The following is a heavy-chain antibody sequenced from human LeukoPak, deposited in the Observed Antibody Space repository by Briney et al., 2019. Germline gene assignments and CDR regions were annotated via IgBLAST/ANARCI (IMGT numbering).Heavy chain of an antibody. J-gene: IGHJ4*02. CDR2: INPNSGGT. D-gene: IGHD3-10*01. Sequence: ASVKVSCKASGYTFTGYYMHWVRQAPGQGLEWKGWINPNSGGTNYAQKFQGRVTMTRDTSISTAYMELSRLRSDDTAVYYCARAGPMVRGVILYYFDYWGQGTLVTVSS. CDR1: GYTFTGYY. CDR3: ARAGPMVRGVILYYFDY. V-gene: IGHV1-2*02.